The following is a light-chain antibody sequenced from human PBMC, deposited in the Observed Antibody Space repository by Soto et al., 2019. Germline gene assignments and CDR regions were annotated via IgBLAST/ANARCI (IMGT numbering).Light chain of an antibody. CDR1: QSLVQGDGNTY. Sequence: DVVMTQSPLSLPVTLGQPASISCRSSQSLVQGDGNTYLNWFQQRPGQSPRRLIYKVSNRDSWVPDRFSGSGAGTDFRLQISRVEAEDVGICYCMQGSYWSTFCQRTKLEIK. V-gene: IGKV2-30*02. CDR2: KVS. CDR3: MQGSYWST. J-gene: IGKJ2*01.